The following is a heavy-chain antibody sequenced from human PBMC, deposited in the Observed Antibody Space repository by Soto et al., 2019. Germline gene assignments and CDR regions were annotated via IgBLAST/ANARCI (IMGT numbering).Heavy chain of an antibody. J-gene: IGHJ4*03. CDR1: GFSLSRKRMS. Sequence: SGPTLANPKHTCILTCAFSGFSLSRKRMSVSWIRQPPGKALEFLALIDWEEEKFYSPSLRTRLTVSKDTSKSQVVLTLTNVDTVDTATYYCTRSTTWNYEYYFDYWGQGTPVTVSS. V-gene: IGHV2-70*01. CDR3: TRSTTWNYEYYFDY. D-gene: IGHD1-7*01. CDR2: IDWEEEK.